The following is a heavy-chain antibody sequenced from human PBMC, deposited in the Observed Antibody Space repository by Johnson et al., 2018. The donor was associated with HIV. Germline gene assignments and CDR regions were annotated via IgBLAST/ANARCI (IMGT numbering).Heavy chain of an antibody. CDR1: GFTFGSYW. J-gene: IGHJ3*01. V-gene: IGHV3-7*01. CDR3: ARDQRYCGGDCYPRDAFDV. D-gene: IGHD2-21*01. Sequence: EVQLVESGGGLVQPGGSLRLSCAASGFTFGSYWMSWVRQAPGKGLEWVANIKQDGSEKYYVDSVKGRFTISRDNAKNSLYLQMNSLRAEDTAVYYCARDQRYCGGDCYPRDAFDVWGQGTMVTVSS. CDR2: IKQDGSEK.